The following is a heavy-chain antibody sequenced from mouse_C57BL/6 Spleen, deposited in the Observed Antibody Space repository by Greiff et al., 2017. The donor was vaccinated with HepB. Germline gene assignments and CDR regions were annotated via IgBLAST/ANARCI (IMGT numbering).Heavy chain of an antibody. CDR1: GYTFTDYY. CDR3: ASYGSSSFAY. CDR2: INPNNGGT. V-gene: IGHV1-26*01. J-gene: IGHJ3*01. D-gene: IGHD1-1*01. Sequence: VQLQQSGPELVKPGASVKISCKASGYTFTDYYMNWVKQSHGKSLEWIGDINPNNGGTSYTQKFKGKATLTVDKSSNTAYMELRSLTSEDSAVYYCASYGSSSFAYWGQGTLVTVSA.